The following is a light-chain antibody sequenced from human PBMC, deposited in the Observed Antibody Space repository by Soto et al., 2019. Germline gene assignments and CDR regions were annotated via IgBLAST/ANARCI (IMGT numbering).Light chain of an antibody. V-gene: IGKV1-39*01. CDR2: SAS. Sequence: DFQMTQSPSSLSASVGDRVSITCRASQSIGTSLNWYQQKPGKAPKLLIYSASTLQGGVPSRFSGSGSGTDFTLTISRLQPEDFATYYRQQSYTAPFTFGPGTKVDVK. CDR3: QQSYTAPFT. CDR1: QSIGTS. J-gene: IGKJ3*01.